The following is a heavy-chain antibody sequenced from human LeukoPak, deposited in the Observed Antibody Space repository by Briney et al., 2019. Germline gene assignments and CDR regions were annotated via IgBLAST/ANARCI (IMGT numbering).Heavy chain of an antibody. CDR2: ISHDGSNK. V-gene: IGHV3-30*10. CDR1: GFTFSSYA. J-gene: IGHJ1*01. CDR3: AGSPKYSSSWYEYFQH. D-gene: IGHD6-13*01. Sequence: GGSLRLSCAASGFTFSSYAMHWVRQAPGKGLEWVAAISHDGSNKYHTDSVKGRFTISRDNSKNTVYLQMNSLRAEDTAVYFCAGSPKYSSSWYEYFQHWGQGTLVTVSS.